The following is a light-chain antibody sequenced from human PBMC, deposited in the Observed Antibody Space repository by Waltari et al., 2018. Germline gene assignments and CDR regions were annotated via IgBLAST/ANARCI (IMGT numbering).Light chain of an antibody. J-gene: IGLJ3*02. V-gene: IGLV3-1*01. CDR1: KLGDKY. Sequence: SYELNQPPSVSVSPGQTASIPCSGDKLGDKYASWYQQNPGQSPVLVIYQDTKRPSGIPERFSGSNSGNTATLTISGTQGMDEADYYCLAWDSSTAWVFGGGTKLTVL. CDR2: QDT. CDR3: LAWDSSTAWV.